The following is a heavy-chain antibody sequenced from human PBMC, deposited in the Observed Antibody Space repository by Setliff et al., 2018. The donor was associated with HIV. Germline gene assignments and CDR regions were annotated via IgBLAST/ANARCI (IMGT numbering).Heavy chain of an antibody. CDR3: ATRPRIAARPFDY. Sequence: SETLSLTCTVSGASISGFYWTWIRQHPEKALEWIGYIFHSGDTYYNPSLKSRISMSVDTSKNQFSLELTSLTAADTAVYYCATRPRIAARPFDYWGQGMLVTVS. J-gene: IGHJ4*02. CDR2: IFHSGDT. V-gene: IGHV4-59*06. D-gene: IGHD6-6*01. CDR1: GASISGFY.